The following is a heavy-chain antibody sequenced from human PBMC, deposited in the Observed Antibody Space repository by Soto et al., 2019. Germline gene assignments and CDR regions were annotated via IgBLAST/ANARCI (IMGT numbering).Heavy chain of an antibody. CDR1: VFSFRSYA. CDR3: EKDSPSDTFDH. CDR2: ISYDGSDK. Sequence: GGSLRLSCAASVFSFRSYAMHGVRQTPGKGLEWVAVISYDGSDKNYTDSVKGRFTISRDNVKNTLYLQMNSLRVEDTAVYHCEKDSPSDTFDHGGQGILVTVSS. J-gene: IGHJ4*02. V-gene: IGHV3-30*18.